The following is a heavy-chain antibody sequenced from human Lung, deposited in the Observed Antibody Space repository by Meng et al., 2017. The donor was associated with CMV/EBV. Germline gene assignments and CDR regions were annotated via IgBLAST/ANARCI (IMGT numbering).Heavy chain of an antibody. CDR2: IRSKVYGGTI. V-gene: IGHV3-49*04. J-gene: IGHJ6*02. CDR1: GFTFGDYP. CDR3: GVTTYYYYGMDV. Sequence: SXRLXXTASGFTFGDYPMTWVRQAPGKGLEWIGFIRSKVYGGTIEYAASVKGRFIISRDDSKSIAYLEMNSPKTEDTAVYYCGVTTYYYYGMDVWGQGXTVTVSS. D-gene: IGHD3-3*01.